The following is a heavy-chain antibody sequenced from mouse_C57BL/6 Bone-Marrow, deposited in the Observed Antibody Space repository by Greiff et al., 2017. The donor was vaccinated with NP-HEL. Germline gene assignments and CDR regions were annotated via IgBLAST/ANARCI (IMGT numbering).Heavy chain of an antibody. Sequence: VKLQESDAELVKPGASVKISCKVSGYTFTDHTIHWMKQRPEQGLEWIGYIYPRDGSTKYNEKFKGKATLTADKSSSTAYMQLNSLTSEDSAVYFCAKEGQYGSPYYFDYWGQGTTLTVSS. CDR3: AKEGQYGSPYYFDY. V-gene: IGHV1-78*01. CDR2: IYPRDGST. J-gene: IGHJ2*01. D-gene: IGHD1-1*01. CDR1: GYTFTDHT.